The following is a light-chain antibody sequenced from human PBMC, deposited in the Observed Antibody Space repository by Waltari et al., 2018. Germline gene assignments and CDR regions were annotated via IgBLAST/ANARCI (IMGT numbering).Light chain of an antibody. J-gene: IGKJ2*01. CDR1: QSVSSY. V-gene: IGKV3-11*01. CDR2: HAS. CDR3: RQRSNWPYT. Sequence: EIVLTQSPATLSLSPGERATLSCRASQSVSSYLAWYQQKPGQAPRLLIYHASNRPTGIPGRFSGSGSGTDFTLTISSLEPEDFAVYYCRQRSNWPYTFGQGTKLEIK.